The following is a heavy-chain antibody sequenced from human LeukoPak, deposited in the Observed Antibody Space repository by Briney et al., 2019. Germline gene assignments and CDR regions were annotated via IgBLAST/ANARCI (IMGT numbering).Heavy chain of an antibody. J-gene: IGHJ5*02. V-gene: IGHV1-2*02. CDR1: GYTFTGYY. D-gene: IGHD2-2*01. CDR2: INPNSGGT. Sequence: ASVKVSCKASGYTFTGYYMHWVRQAPGQGLEWMGWINPNSGGTNYAQKFQGRVTMTRDTSISTAYMELSRLRSDDTAVYYCARDPAIVVVPAAYNWFDPWGQGTLVTVSS. CDR3: ARDPAIVVVPAAYNWFDP.